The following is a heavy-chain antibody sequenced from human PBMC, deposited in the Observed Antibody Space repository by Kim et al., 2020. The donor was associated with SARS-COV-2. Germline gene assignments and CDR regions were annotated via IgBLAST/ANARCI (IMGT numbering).Heavy chain of an antibody. D-gene: IGHD2-15*01. Sequence: GGSLRLSCAASGFTFSSYAMHWVRQAPGKGLEWVAVISYDGSNKYYADSVKGRFTISRDNSKNTLYLQMNSLRAEDTAVYYCARVIPYYCSGGSCATLLQTYYYYGMDVWGQGTTVTVSS. J-gene: IGHJ6*02. CDR2: ISYDGSNK. CDR1: GFTFSSYA. CDR3: ARVIPYYCSGGSCATLLQTYYYYGMDV. V-gene: IGHV3-30*04.